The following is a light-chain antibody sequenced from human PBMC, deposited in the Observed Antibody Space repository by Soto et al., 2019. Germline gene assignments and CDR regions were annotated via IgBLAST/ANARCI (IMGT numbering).Light chain of an antibody. V-gene: IGKV1-5*03. CDR1: QTISSW. J-gene: IGKJ1*01. CDR3: QRYNSYSEE. Sequence: DIQMTQSPSTLSGSVGDRVTITCRASQTISSWLAWYQQKPGKAPKLLIYKASALKSGVPSRFSGSGSGTVFTLTISSLQPDDVATYYCQRYNSYSEEFGQGTKVELK. CDR2: KAS.